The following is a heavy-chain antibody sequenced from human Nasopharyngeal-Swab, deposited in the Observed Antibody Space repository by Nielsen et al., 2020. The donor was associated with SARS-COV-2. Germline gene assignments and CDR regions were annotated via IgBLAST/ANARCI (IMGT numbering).Heavy chain of an antibody. Sequence: GESLKISCAASGFSISGYWMHWVRQAPGKGLVWVSRISSDGGANYADSATGRFTISRDNAKNTVNLQMNSLRDEDTAVYYCLRGMAGYGWFDPWGQGILVTVSS. J-gene: IGHJ5*02. CDR3: LRGMAGYGWFDP. D-gene: IGHD2-2*03. V-gene: IGHV3-74*01. CDR1: GFSISGYW. CDR2: ISSDGGA.